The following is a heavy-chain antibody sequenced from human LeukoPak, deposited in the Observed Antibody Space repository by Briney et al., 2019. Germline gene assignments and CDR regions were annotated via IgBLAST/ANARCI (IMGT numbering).Heavy chain of an antibody. CDR3: ARARGYSGYAYFDY. Sequence: SETLFLTCTVSGDSISSYYWSWIRQPPGKGLEWIGYIYYSGSTNYNPSLKSRVTISVDTSKNQFSLKLSSVTAADTAVYYCARARGYSGYAYFDYWGQGTLVTVSS. D-gene: IGHD5-12*01. V-gene: IGHV4-59*01. J-gene: IGHJ4*02. CDR2: IYYSGST. CDR1: GDSISSYY.